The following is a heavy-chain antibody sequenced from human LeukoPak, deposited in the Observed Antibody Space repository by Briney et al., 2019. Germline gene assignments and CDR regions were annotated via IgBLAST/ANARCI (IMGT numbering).Heavy chain of an antibody. CDR1: GYSFTNYW. V-gene: IGHV5-10-1*01. J-gene: IGHJ3*02. Sequence: GESLKISCKGSGYSFTNYWITWVRQMPGKGLEWMGRIVPRDSYTNYNPSFQGHVTISADKSISTAYLQWSSLQASDTAMYYCARLGDYYDSSGYYAAIWGQGTMVTVSS. CDR3: ARLGDYYDSSGYYAAI. D-gene: IGHD3-22*01. CDR2: IVPRDSYT.